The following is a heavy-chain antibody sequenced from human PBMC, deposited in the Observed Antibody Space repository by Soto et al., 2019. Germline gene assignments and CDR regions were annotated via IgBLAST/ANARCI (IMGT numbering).Heavy chain of an antibody. CDR2: IIPIFGTA. D-gene: IGHD3-16*01. J-gene: IGHJ5*02. Sequence: SVKVSCKASGGTFSSYAISWVRQAPGQGLEWMGGIIPIFGTANYAQKFQGRVTITADESTSTAYMELSSLRSEDTAVYYCAREGDDLNWFDPWGQGTLVTVSS. V-gene: IGHV1-69*13. CDR1: GGTFSSYA. CDR3: AREGDDLNWFDP.